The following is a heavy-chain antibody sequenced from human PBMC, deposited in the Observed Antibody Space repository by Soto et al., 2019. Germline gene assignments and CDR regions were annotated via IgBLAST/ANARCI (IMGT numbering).Heavy chain of an antibody. J-gene: IGHJ6*03. V-gene: IGHV4-34*01. CDR1: GGSFSGYY. Sequence: QVQLQQWGAGLLKPSETLSLTCAVYGGSFSGYYWSWIRQPPGKGLEWIGEINHSGSTNYNPSLKSRVTISVDTSKNQFSLKLSSVTAADTAVYYCARGRYYDILTGYYKPYYYMHVWGKGTTVTVSS. CDR3: ARGRYYDILTGYYKPYYYMHV. CDR2: INHSGST. D-gene: IGHD3-9*01.